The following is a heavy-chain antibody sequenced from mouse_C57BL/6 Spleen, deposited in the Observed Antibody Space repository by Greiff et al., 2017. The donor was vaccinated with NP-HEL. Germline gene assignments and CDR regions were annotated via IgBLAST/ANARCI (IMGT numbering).Heavy chain of an antibody. D-gene: IGHD1-1*01. CDR1: GFSLTSYG. CDR2: IWSGGST. Sequence: QVQLQQSGPGLVQPSQSLSITCTVSGFSLTSYGVHWVRQSPGKGLEWLGVIWSGGSTDYNAAFISRLSISKDNSKSQVFFKMNSLQADDTAIYYCARNLITTVVGYAMDYWGQGTSVTVSS. CDR3: ARNLITTVVGYAMDY. J-gene: IGHJ4*01. V-gene: IGHV2-2*01.